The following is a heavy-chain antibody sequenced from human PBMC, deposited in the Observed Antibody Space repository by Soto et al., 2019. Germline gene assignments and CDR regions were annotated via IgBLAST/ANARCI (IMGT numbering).Heavy chain of an antibody. CDR2: IIPIFGTA. CDR1: GGTFSSYA. Sequence: QVQLVQSGAEVKKPGSSVKVSCKASGGTFSSYAISWVRQAPGQGLEWMGGIIPIFGTANYAQKFQGRVTITADESTSTAYMELSSLRSEYTAVYYCASSAYCGGDWYGYYFDYWGQGTLVTVSS. V-gene: IGHV1-69*19. D-gene: IGHD2-21*01. J-gene: IGHJ4*02. CDR3: ASSAYCGGDWYGYYFDY.